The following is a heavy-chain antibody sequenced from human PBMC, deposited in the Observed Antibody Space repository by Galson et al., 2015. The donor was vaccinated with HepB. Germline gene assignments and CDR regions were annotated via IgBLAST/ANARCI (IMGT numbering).Heavy chain of an antibody. V-gene: IGHV4-34*01. Sequence: LSLTCAVYGGSFSGYYWSWIRQPPGKGLEWIGEINHSGSTNYNPSLKSRVTISVDTSKNQFSLKLSSVTAADTAVYYCARDPHYTIFGVAPRGYYFDYWGQGTLVTVSS. D-gene: IGHD3-3*01. CDR2: INHSGST. CDR3: ARDPHYTIFGVAPRGYYFDY. CDR1: GGSFSGYY. J-gene: IGHJ4*02.